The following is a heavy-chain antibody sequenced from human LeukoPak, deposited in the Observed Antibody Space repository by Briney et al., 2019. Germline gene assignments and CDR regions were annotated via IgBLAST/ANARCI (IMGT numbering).Heavy chain of an antibody. Sequence: GGSLRLSCAASGFTFSSHGMSWVRQAPGKGLEWVSVIYSDGTTNYADSVKGRFTISRDNSKNTLYLQMNNLRVEDTAVYYCARLHYGSGSYWGQGTLVTVSS. V-gene: IGHV3-53*01. CDR2: IYSDGTT. J-gene: IGHJ4*02. CDR1: GFTFSSHG. D-gene: IGHD3-10*01. CDR3: ARLHYGSGSY.